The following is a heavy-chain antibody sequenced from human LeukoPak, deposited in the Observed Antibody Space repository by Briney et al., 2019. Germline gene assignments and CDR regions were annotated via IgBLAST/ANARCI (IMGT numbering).Heavy chain of an antibody. CDR1: GFTFSSYA. CDR3: ANPPKAYYDFWSGYGDAFDI. V-gene: IGHV3-30-3*01. D-gene: IGHD3-3*01. CDR2: ISYDGSNK. J-gene: IGHJ3*02. Sequence: GGSLRLSCAASGFTFSSYAMHWVRQAPGKGLEWVAVISYDGSNKYYADSVKGRFTISRDNSKNTLYLQMNSLRAEDTAVYYCANPPKAYYDFWSGYGDAFDIWGQGTMVTVSS.